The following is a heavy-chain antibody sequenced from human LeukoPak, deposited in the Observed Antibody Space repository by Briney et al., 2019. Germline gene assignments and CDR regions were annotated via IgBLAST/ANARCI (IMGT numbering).Heavy chain of an antibody. V-gene: IGHV3-30*04. J-gene: IGHJ4*02. D-gene: IGHD2-2*01. CDR1: GFTFSSYA. CDR2: ISYDGSNK. Sequence: GRSLRLSCAASGFTFSSYAMHWVRQAPGKGLEWVAVISYDGSNKYYADSVKGRFTISRDNSKNTLYLQMNSLRGEDTAVYYCARALVVPAAPLDYWGQGTLVTVSS. CDR3: ARALVVPAAPLDY.